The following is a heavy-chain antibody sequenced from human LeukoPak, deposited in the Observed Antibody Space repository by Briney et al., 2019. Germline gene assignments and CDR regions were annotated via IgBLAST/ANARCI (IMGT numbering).Heavy chain of an antibody. CDR1: GYTFTGYY. D-gene: IGHD5-12*01. CDR2: INPHTGGT. V-gene: IGHV1-2*02. J-gene: IGHJ4*02. Sequence: ASVKVSCKASGYTFTGYYMHWVRQAPGQGLEWMGWINPHTGGTNYAQNLLGRVTMTTDTSTSTAYMELRSLRSDDTAVYYCARPVGYGSLGYWGQGTMVTVSS. CDR3: ARPVGYGSLGY.